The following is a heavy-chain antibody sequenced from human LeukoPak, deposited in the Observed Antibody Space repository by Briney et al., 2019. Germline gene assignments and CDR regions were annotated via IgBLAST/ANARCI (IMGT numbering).Heavy chain of an antibody. J-gene: IGHJ6*02. V-gene: IGHV4-4*02. Sequence: GSLRLSCAASGFTVSSNYMSWVRQPPGKGLEWIGEIYHSGSTNYNPSLKSRVTISVDKSKNQFSLKLSSVTAADTAVYYCARDRLYYDILTGYYLHYYYGMDVWGQGTTVTVSS. D-gene: IGHD3-9*01. CDR3: ARDRLYYDILTGYYLHYYYGMDV. CDR2: IYHSGST. CDR1: GFTVSSNY.